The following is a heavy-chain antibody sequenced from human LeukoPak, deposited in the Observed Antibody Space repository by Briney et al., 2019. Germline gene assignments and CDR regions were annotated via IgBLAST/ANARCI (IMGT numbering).Heavy chain of an antibody. J-gene: IGHJ4*02. Sequence: GGSLRLSCAASGLTFSSYAMSWVRQAPGKGLEWVSAISGSGGSTYYADSVKGRFTISRDNSNNTLYLQMNSLRAEDTAVSYCPKAGYSSGWYDYWGQGTLVTVSS. CDR1: GLTFSSYA. V-gene: IGHV3-23*01. D-gene: IGHD6-19*01. CDR2: ISGSGGST. CDR3: PKAGYSSGWYDY.